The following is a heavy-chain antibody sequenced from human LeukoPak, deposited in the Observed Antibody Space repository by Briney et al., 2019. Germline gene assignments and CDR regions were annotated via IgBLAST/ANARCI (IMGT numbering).Heavy chain of an antibody. CDR3: AKARGEYSSSSGLTPFDY. J-gene: IGHJ4*02. CDR2: IWYGGSNK. D-gene: IGHD6-6*01. CDR1: GFTFSNYG. Sequence: PGGSLRLSCAASGFTFSNYGMHWVRQAPGKGLEWVAVIWYGGSNKYYADSVKGRFTISRDNSKNTLYLQMNSLRAEDTAVYYCAKARGEYSSSSGLTPFDYWGQGTLVTVSS. V-gene: IGHV3-30*02.